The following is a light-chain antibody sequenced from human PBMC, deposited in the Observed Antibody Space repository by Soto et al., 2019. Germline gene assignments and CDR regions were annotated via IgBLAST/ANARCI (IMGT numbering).Light chain of an antibody. CDR2: AAS. Sequence: DIQMTQSPSSLSASVGDRVTITCRASQPITNYLNWYQQKPGRAPKLLIYAASNLQTGVPSRFSACGSETEFTLAINSLQSEDFATYFCQQSYTSPWTFGQGTSVEIK. J-gene: IGKJ1*01. CDR1: QPITNY. CDR3: QQSYTSPWT. V-gene: IGKV1-39*01.